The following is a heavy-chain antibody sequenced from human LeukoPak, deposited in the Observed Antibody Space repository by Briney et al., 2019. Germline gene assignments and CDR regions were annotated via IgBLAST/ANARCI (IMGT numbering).Heavy chain of an antibody. CDR3: ARDRDSSGYDY. Sequence: PSETLSLTCTVSGGSISSFYWSWIRQPAGKGLEWIGRIYTSGRTNYNPSLKSRLTMSADTSKKQFSLILNSVTAADTAVYYCARDRDSSGYDYWGQGTLVTVSS. J-gene: IGHJ4*02. CDR2: IYTSGRT. V-gene: IGHV4-4*07. CDR1: GGSISSFY. D-gene: IGHD3-22*01.